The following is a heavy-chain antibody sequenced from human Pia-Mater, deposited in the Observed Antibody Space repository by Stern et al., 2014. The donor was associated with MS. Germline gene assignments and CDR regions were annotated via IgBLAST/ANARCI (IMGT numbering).Heavy chain of an antibody. CDR1: GFTFDDYT. V-gene: IGHV3-43*01. Sequence: QLVESGGVVVQPGGYLRLSCAASGFTFDDYTMHWVRQAPGKGLEWVSLISWDGGSTYYADSVKGRFTISRDNSKNSLYLQMNSLRTEDTALYYCAKPITMIVVAESSYFDYWGQGTLVTVSS. CDR2: ISWDGGST. CDR3: AKPITMIVVAESSYFDY. D-gene: IGHD3-22*01. J-gene: IGHJ4*02.